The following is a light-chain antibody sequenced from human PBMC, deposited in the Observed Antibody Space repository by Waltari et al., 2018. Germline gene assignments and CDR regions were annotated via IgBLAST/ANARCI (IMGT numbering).Light chain of an antibody. V-gene: IGKV4-1*01. CDR2: GAS. CDR1: QRVLYSSNNKNY. CDR3: QQYYSTPRT. J-gene: IGKJ5*01. Sequence: DIVMTQSPDSLAVSLGERATINCKSSQRVLYSSNNKNYLAWYQQKPGQPPKLLIYGASTRESGVPDRFSGSGSGTDFTLTISSLQAEDVAVYYCQQYYSTPRTFGQGTRLEIK.